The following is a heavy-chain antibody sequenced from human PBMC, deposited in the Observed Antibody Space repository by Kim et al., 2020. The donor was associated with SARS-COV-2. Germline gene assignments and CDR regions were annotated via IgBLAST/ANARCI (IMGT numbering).Heavy chain of an antibody. D-gene: IGHD3-10*01. J-gene: IGHJ4*02. Sequence: GGSLRLSCAASGFTFSTYAMSWVRQAPGKGLEWVAAISGSGKSAYYGDSVKGRFTISRDNSESTLYLQINSLRAEDTALYYCAKDRRGIFHGSSFEYWGQGTLVTVSS. V-gene: IGHV3-23*01. CDR3: AKDRRGIFHGSSFEY. CDR2: ISGSGKSA. CDR1: GFTFSTYA.